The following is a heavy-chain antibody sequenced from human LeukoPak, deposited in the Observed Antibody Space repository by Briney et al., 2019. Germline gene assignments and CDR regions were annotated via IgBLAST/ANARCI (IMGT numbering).Heavy chain of an antibody. CDR1: GFTFRTYW. Sequence: GGSLRLSCAASGFTFRTYWMGWVRQAPGKGLEWVANIKQDGSGKFYVDSMKGRFTISRDNAKNSLYLQMNSLRAEDTAVYYCATLPYYYFDYWGQGALVTVSS. CDR3: ATLPYYYFDY. V-gene: IGHV3-7*01. D-gene: IGHD1-26*01. CDR2: IKQDGSGK. J-gene: IGHJ4*02.